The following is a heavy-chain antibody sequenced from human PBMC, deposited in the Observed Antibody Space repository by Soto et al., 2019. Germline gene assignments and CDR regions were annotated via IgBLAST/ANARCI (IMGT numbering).Heavy chain of an antibody. CDR3: TRGPRVSSTGTGAH. CDR1: GFTVSSFG. J-gene: IGHJ4*02. V-gene: IGHV3-74*01. Sequence: PGGSLRLSCSGSGFTVSSFGMHWVRQAPGKGLIWVSRISDDGSTTTYADSVRGRFTISRDNAKNTLYLQMNSLRADDTGLYYCTRGPRVSSTGTGAHWGQGTLGTVS. CDR2: ISDDGSTT. D-gene: IGHD1-1*01.